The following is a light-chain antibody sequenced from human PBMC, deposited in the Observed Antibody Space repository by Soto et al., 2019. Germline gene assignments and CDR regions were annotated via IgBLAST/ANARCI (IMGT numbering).Light chain of an antibody. J-gene: IGKJ4*01. CDR2: KAS. CDR1: QSISSW. CDR3: QQYNSYPFT. Sequence: DIQMTQSPSTLPASVGDRVTITCRASQSISSWLAWYQQKPGKAPKLLIYKASSLESGVPSRFSGSGSGTEFTLTISSLQPDDFATYYCQQYNSYPFTFGGGTKVEIK. V-gene: IGKV1-5*03.